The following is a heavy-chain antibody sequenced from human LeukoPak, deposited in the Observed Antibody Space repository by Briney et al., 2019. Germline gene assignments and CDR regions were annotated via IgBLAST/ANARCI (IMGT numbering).Heavy chain of an antibody. V-gene: IGHV4-34*01. CDR3: ARVSGYSGYDYDY. Sequence: SETLSLTCAVYGGPFSGYYWSWIRQPPGKGLEWIGEINHSGSTNYNPSLKSRVTISVDTSKNQFSLKLSSVTAADTAVYYCARVSGYSGYDYDYWGQGTLVTVSS. D-gene: IGHD5-12*01. CDR2: INHSGST. J-gene: IGHJ4*02. CDR1: GGPFSGYY.